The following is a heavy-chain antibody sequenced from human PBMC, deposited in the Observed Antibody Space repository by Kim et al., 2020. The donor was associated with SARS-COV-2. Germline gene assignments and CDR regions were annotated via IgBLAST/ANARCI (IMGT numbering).Heavy chain of an antibody. CDR3: ARVGYCSGGNCYARLRDWHFDL. Sequence: GGSLRLSCAASGFTFSRYAMHWVRQAPDKGLEWVAVISYDGTNKYYAESVKGRFTISRDNSKNTLYVQMNSLRAEDTAIYYCARVGYCSGGNCYARLRDWHFDLWGRGTLVTVSS. D-gene: IGHD2-15*01. CDR1: GFTFSRYA. CDR2: ISYDGTNK. J-gene: IGHJ2*01. V-gene: IGHV3-30*04.